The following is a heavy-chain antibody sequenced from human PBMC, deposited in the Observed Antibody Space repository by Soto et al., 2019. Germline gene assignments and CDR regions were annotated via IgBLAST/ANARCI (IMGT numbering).Heavy chain of an antibody. J-gene: IGHJ4*02. V-gene: IGHV1-18*01. CDR3: ASGWFGEFVYQFDY. D-gene: IGHD3-10*01. Sequence: QVQLVQSGAEVKKPGASVKVSCKPSGYTFTSYGITWVRQAPGQGLEWMGWISAYNGNTNYAQKFQGRVTMTTDTSTSIAYVELRSLGSDDTAVYYCASGWFGEFVYQFDYWGQGTLVTVSS. CDR1: GYTFTSYG. CDR2: ISAYNGNT.